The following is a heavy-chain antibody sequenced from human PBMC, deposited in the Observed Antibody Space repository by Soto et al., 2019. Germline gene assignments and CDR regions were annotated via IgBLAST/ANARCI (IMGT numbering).Heavy chain of an antibody. D-gene: IGHD6-6*01. J-gene: IGHJ5*02. Sequence: PSETLSLTCTVSGGSISSGDYYWSWIRQPPGKGLEWIGYIYCSGSTYYNPSLKSRVTISVDTSKNQFSLKLSSVTAADTAVYYCARDIAARPGWFDPWGQGTLVTAPQ. CDR1: GGSISSGDYY. CDR2: IYCSGST. V-gene: IGHV4-30-4*01. CDR3: ARDIAARPGWFDP.